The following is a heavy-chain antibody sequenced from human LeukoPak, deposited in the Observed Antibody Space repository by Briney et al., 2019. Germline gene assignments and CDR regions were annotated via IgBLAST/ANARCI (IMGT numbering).Heavy chain of an antibody. CDR1: GFTYSRFE. Sequence: GGPLRLSCVASGFTYSRFELNWVREATGEGLEWVSSISSSSSHIYYADSEKGRLTISRDNAKNSLYPQMNSLRAEGQAVYYCARDLVVVTGISDYWGQGTLVTVSS. V-gene: IGHV3-21*01. CDR2: ISSSSSHI. D-gene: IGHD2-21*02. CDR3: ARDLVVVTGISDY. J-gene: IGHJ4*02.